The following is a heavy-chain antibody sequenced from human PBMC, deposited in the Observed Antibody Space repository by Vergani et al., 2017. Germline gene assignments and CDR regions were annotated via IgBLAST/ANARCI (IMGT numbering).Heavy chain of an antibody. CDR3: AIDGACSGGTCSPN. D-gene: IGHD2-15*01. CDR2: IIPIFGAG. Sequence: QVQLVQSGAEVRKPGSSVKVSCKASGGTFSHYTISWVRQAPGQGLEWMGGIIPIFGAGNYAQKFQGRVTITADESTTTAYMELNSLRSADTAVYYCAIDGACSGGTCSPNWGQGTLVTVSS. J-gene: IGHJ4*02. CDR1: GGTFSHYT. V-gene: IGHV1-69*12.